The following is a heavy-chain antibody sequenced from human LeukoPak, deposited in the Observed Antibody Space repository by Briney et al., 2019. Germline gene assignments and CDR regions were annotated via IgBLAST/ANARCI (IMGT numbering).Heavy chain of an antibody. CDR3: ASDHDYCTNGVCYDIFDY. D-gene: IGHD2-8*01. CDR1: GGTFSSYA. V-gene: IGHV1-69*05. Sequence: GSSVKVSCKASGGTFSSYAISWVRQAPGQGLERMGRIIPIFGTANYAQKFQGRVTITTDESTSTAYMELSSLRSEDTAVYYCASDHDYCTNGVCYDIFDYWGQGTLVTVSS. J-gene: IGHJ4*02. CDR2: IIPIFGTA.